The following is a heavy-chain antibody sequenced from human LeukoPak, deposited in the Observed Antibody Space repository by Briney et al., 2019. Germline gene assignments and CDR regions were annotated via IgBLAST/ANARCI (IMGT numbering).Heavy chain of an antibody. CDR3: AKRVATYHFES. D-gene: IGHD1-1*01. J-gene: IGHJ4*02. V-gene: IGHV3-23*01. CDR2: ISGSGGST. CDR1: GFTFSTYA. Sequence: GGSLRLSCAASGFTFSTYAMSWVRPAPGKGLEWLSYISGSGGSTYYADSVKGRFTISRDNSKNTLYLQMSSLRAEDTALYFCAKRVATYHFESWGQGTLVTVSS.